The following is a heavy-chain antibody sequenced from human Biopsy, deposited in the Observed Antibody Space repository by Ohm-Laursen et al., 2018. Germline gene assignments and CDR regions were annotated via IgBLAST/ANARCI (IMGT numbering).Heavy chain of an antibody. Sequence: SLRLSCAASGFTFCHYAMHWVRQAPGKGLEWISLIWYNGTNEDYADSVKGRFTISRDNSKNTLYLQINTLTLEDTAFYYCARGLSSGWYGYFDVWGRGTLVTVSS. J-gene: IGHJ2*01. V-gene: IGHV3-33*04. CDR2: IWYNGTNE. CDR3: ARGLSSGWYGYFDV. CDR1: GFTFCHYA. D-gene: IGHD6-19*01.